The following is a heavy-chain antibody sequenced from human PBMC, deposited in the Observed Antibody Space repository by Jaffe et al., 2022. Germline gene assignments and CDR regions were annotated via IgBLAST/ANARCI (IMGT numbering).Heavy chain of an antibody. D-gene: IGHD3-10*01. CDR2: ISGSGAYT. J-gene: IGHJ4*02. CDR1: GFTFSSYA. V-gene: IGHV3-23*01. CDR3: AKEGGSTGYGHFDD. Sequence: EVQLLESGGVLIQPGGSLRLSCAASGFTFSSYAMGWVRQAPGKGLEWVSDISGSGAYTYYADSVKGRFTISRDNSKNTLFLQMNSLRAEDTAVYYCAKEGGSTGYGHFDDWGQGTLVTVSS.